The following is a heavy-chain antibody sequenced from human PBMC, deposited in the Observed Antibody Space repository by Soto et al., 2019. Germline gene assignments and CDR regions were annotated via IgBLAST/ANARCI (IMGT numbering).Heavy chain of an antibody. CDR3: ARLSGSYDPGAVY. CDR2: IIPIFGTA. Sequence: QVQPVQSGAEVKKPGSSVKVSCKASGGTFSSYAISWVLQAPGQGLEWMGGIIPIFGTANYAQKFQGRVTITGDESTSTAYMELGSLRAEDTAVYYCARLSGSYDPGAVYWGQGTLVTVSS. V-gene: IGHV1-69*12. J-gene: IGHJ4*02. D-gene: IGHD1-26*01. CDR1: GGTFSSYA.